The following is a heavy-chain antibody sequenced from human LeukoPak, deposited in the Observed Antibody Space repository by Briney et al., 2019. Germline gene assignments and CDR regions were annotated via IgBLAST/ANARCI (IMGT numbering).Heavy chain of an antibody. CDR2: INSDGSST. J-gene: IGHJ3*02. CDR3: ARENDSSGYYLDAFDM. Sequence: PGGSLRLSCAASGFTFSGYWMHWVRQVPGMGLMWVSRINSDGSSTSYAEFVKGRFTISRDNAKNTLYLQMNSLRGEDTAVYYCARENDSSGYYLDAFDMWGPGTMVTVSS. V-gene: IGHV3-74*01. D-gene: IGHD3-22*01. CDR1: GFTFSGYW.